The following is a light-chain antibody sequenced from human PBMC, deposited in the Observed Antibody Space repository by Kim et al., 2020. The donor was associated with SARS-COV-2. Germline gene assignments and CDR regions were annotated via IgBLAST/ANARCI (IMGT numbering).Light chain of an antibody. CDR2: QNT. Sequence: SYELTQPPSVSVSPGQTASITCSGDNLGNKYVCWYQQKPGQSPVLVIYQNTKRPSGIPERFSGSNSGNTATLTISGTQAMDESDFYCQAWDDTTVVFGGGTQLTVL. V-gene: IGLV3-1*01. CDR3: QAWDDTTVV. CDR1: NLGNKY. J-gene: IGLJ2*01.